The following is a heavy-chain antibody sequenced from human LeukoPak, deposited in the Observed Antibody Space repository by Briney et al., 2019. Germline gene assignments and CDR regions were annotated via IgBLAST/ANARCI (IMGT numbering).Heavy chain of an antibody. D-gene: IGHD3-10*02. Sequence: GGSLRLSCAASGFTFSSYSMNWVRQAPGKGLEWVSYISSDSRTIYYADSVKGRFTISRDNAKNSLYLQMNSLRAEDTAVYYCAELGITMIGGVWGKGTTVTISS. CDR2: ISSDSRTI. J-gene: IGHJ6*04. V-gene: IGHV3-48*04. CDR1: GFTFSSYS. CDR3: AELGITMIGGV.